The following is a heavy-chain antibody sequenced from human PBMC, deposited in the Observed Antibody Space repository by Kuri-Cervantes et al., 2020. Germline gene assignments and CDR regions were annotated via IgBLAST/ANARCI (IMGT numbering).Heavy chain of an antibody. J-gene: IGHJ6*02. V-gene: IGHV4-4*02. D-gene: IGHD6-13*01. CDR3: ARAPGIAAAGTEGDYCYYVMDV. CDR1: GGSLSSSNW. Sequence: SETLSLTCAVSGGSLSSSNWWRWVRQPPGGGLEWTGELYHSGGTNYNPSLKGRVTIAVDNSKNKCSLKLSSVTAADTAMYYCARAPGIAAAGTEGDYCYYVMDVWGQGTTVTVSS. CDR2: LYHSGGT.